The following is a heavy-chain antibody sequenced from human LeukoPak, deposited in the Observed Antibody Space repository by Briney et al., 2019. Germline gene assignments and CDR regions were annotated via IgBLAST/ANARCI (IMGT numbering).Heavy chain of an antibody. Sequence: GGSLRLSCVASGFTFSSYAMSWVRQAPGKGLEWVSAISGSGGSTYYADSVKGRFTISRDNSKNTLYLQMNSLRAEDTAVYYCAKVYRAYSRPGSFDYWGQGTLVTVSS. CDR1: GFTFSSYA. J-gene: IGHJ4*02. D-gene: IGHD4-11*01. CDR3: AKVYRAYSRPGSFDY. V-gene: IGHV3-23*01. CDR2: ISGSGGST.